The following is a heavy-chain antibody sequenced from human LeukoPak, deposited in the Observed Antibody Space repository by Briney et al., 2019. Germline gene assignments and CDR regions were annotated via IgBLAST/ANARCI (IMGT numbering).Heavy chain of an antibody. V-gene: IGHV1-8*01. J-gene: IGHJ3*02. D-gene: IGHD3-22*01. CDR1: GYTFTSYD. CDR3: ARLPSRIYYDSSGRDAFDI. CDR2: MNPNSGNT. Sequence: ASVKVSCKASGYTFTSYDINWVRQATGQGLEWMGWMNPNSGNTGYAQKFQGRVTMTRNTSISTAYMELSSLRSEDTAMYYCARLPSRIYYDSSGRDAFDIWGQGTMVTVSS.